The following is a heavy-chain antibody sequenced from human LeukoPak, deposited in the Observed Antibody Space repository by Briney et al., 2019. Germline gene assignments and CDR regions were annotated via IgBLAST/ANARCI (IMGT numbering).Heavy chain of an antibody. Sequence: LSLTCTVSGDSISNNYWSWIRQPPGKGLEWISYISSSGATIYYADSVKGRFTISRDNAKKSLYLQINSLRAEDTGVYYCASGQWQLSCYDSWGQGTLVIVSS. CDR3: ASGQWQLSCYDS. CDR2: ISSSGATI. D-gene: IGHD1-26*01. J-gene: IGHJ4*02. CDR1: GDSISNNY. V-gene: IGHV3-11*04.